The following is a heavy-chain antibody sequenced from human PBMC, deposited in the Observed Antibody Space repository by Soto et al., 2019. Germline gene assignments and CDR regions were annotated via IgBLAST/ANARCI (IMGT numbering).Heavy chain of an antibody. Sequence: PGGSLRLSCAASGFTFSNYWMHWVRQAPGKGLVWVSRITSDGSSTTYADSVRGRFTISRDNSKNTLYLQMNSLRAEDTAVYYCARDRRIAAAHFDPWGQGTLVTVSS. CDR1: GFTFSNYW. CDR3: ARDRRIAAAHFDP. V-gene: IGHV3-74*01. J-gene: IGHJ5*02. CDR2: ITSDGSST. D-gene: IGHD6-13*01.